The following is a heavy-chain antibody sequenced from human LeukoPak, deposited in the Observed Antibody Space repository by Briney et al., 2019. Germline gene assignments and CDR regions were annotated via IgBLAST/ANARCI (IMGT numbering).Heavy chain of an antibody. V-gene: IGHV3-23*01. J-gene: IGHJ4*02. CDR1: GFTFSSYA. Sequence: PGGSLRLSCAASGFTFSSYAMSWVRQAPGKGLEWVSAISGSGGSTYYADSVKGRFTISRDNSKNTLYLQMNSLRAEDTAVYYCAKDNAIFGLGATYFDYWGQGTLVTVSS. D-gene: IGHD3/OR15-3a*01. CDR2: ISGSGGST. CDR3: AKDNAIFGLGATYFDY.